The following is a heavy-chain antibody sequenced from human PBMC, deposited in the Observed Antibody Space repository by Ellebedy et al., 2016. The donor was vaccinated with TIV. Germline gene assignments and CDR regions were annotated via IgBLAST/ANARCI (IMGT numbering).Heavy chain of an antibody. V-gene: IGHV4-39*01. J-gene: IGHJ3*02. D-gene: IGHD2-15*01. CDR3: ARQDPIRTPSAPSI. CDR2: IYYSGST. CDR1: GGSISSSSYY. Sequence: SETLSLTXTVSGGSISSSSYYWGWIRQPPGKGLEWIGSIYYSGSTYYNPSLKSRVTISVDTSKNQFSLKLSSVTAADTAVYYCARQDPIRTPSAPSIWGQGTMVTVSS.